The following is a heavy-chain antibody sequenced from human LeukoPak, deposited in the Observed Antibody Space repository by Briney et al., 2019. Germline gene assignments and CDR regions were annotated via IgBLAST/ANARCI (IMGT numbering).Heavy chain of an antibody. CDR2: ISYDGSNK. J-gene: IGHJ3*02. V-gene: IGHV3-30-3*01. Sequence: PGRSLRLSCAASGFTFSSYAMHWVRQAPGKGLEWVAVISYDGSNKYYADSVKGRFTISRDNAKNSLFLQMTGLRAEDTALYYCAREKDTIRGSFDIWGQGTLVTVSS. CDR3: AREKDTIRGSFDI. D-gene: IGHD2-2*02. CDR1: GFTFSSYA.